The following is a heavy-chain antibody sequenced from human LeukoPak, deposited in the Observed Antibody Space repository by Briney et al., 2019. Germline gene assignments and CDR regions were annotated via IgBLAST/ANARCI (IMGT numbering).Heavy chain of an antibody. J-gene: IGHJ4*02. Sequence: SETLSLTCAVYGGSFSSYYWSWIRQPPGKGLEWIGYIYYTGSPNYNPSLKSRVTISVDTSKNQFSLKLNSVTAADTAVYYCARRRIAASGTDFDYWGQGTLVTVSS. D-gene: IGHD6-13*01. V-gene: IGHV4-59*01. CDR2: IYYTGSP. CDR1: GGSFSSYY. CDR3: ARRRIAASGTDFDY.